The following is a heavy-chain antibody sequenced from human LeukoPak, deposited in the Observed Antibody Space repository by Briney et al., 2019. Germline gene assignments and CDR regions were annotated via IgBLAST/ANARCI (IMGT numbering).Heavy chain of an antibody. CDR1: GYSFTSYW. CDR2: IYPGYSNT. CDR3: ARLLQVDTAMVGEY. V-gene: IGHV5-51*01. D-gene: IGHD5-18*01. Sequence: GESLKLSCKGSGYSFTSYWIGWVRQMPGKGLEWMGIIYPGYSNTSYSPSFQGQVTISADKSISTAYLQWSSLKASDTAMYYCARLLQVDTAMVGEYWGQGTLVTVSS. J-gene: IGHJ4*02.